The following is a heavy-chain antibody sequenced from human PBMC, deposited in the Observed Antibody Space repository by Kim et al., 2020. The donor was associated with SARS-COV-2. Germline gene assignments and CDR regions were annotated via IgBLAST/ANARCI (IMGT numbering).Heavy chain of an antibody. Sequence: SETLSLTCTVSGGSISSYYWSWIRQPPGKGLEWIGYIYYSGSTNYNPSLKSRVTISVDTSKNQFSLKLSSVTAADTTVYYCARDLGLEDGGDYYYYYYGMDVWGQGTTVTVSS. CDR1: GGSISSYY. D-gene: IGHD4-17*01. CDR2: IYYSGST. V-gene: IGHV4-59*01. J-gene: IGHJ6*02. CDR3: ARDLGLEDGGDYYYYYYGMDV.